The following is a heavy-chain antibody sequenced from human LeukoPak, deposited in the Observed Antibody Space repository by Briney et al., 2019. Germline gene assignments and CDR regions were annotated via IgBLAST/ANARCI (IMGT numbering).Heavy chain of an antibody. CDR1: GGSFRGYY. J-gene: IGHJ5*02. Sequence: PSETLSLTCVVCGGSFRGYYGTGIRQPPGGVLDWIGEINHAGSTNYNPSLKRRVTMSVDASKNQFSLRLSSVTAADTAVYFCARGKGGYYIGARGNNWFDPWGQGTLVTVSS. D-gene: IGHD3-3*01. V-gene: IGHV4-34*01. CDR3: ARGKGGYYIGARGNNWFDP. CDR2: INHAGST.